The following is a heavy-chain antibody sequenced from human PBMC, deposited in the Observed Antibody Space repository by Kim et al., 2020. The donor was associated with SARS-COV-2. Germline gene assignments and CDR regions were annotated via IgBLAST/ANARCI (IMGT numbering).Heavy chain of an antibody. J-gene: IGHJ2*01. CDR2: IYYSGST. Sequence: SETLSLTCTVSGGSISSGGYYWSWVRQHPGKGLEWIGYIYYSGSTYYNPSLKSRVTISVDTSKNQFSLKLSSVTAADTAVYYCARSLRFLEWSFDLWGRGTLVTVSS. D-gene: IGHD3-3*01. CDR3: ARSLRFLEWSFDL. CDR1: GGSISSGGYY. V-gene: IGHV4-31*03.